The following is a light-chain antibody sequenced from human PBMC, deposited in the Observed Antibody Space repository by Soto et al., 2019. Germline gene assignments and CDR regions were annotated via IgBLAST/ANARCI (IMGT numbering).Light chain of an antibody. CDR2: RNN. CDR3: AAWDDSLSGVL. Sequence: QTVVTQPPSASGTPGQRVTISCSGSSSNIGSNYVYWYQQPPGTAPKLLIFRNNQRPSGVPDRFSGSKSGTSASLAISGLRSEDEADYYCAAWDDSLSGVLFGGGTKLTVL. J-gene: IGLJ3*02. V-gene: IGLV1-47*01. CDR1: SSNIGSNY.